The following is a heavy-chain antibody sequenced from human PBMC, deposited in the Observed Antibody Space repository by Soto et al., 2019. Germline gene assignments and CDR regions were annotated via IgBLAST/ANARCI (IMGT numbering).Heavy chain of an antibody. D-gene: IGHD1-26*01. Sequence: PSRGLEWLGRTYYRSKWYNDYAVSVKSRITINPDTSKNQFSLQLNSVTPEDAAVYYCAREELTNYSYYGMHVWGQGTTVSVSS. CDR2: TYYRSKWYN. CDR3: AREELTNYSYYGMHV. V-gene: IGHV6-1*01. J-gene: IGHJ6*01.